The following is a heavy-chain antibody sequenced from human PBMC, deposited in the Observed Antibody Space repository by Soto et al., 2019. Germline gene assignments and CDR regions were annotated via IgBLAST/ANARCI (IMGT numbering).Heavy chain of an antibody. J-gene: IGHJ4*02. D-gene: IGHD6-6*01. CDR2: IYYDGNT. CDR1: GGSITSSSHY. CDR3: ARSSITPRLFMYPFDY. Sequence: SETLSLTCTVSGGSITSSSHYWGWIRQPPGKGLECIGSIYYDGNTYYNPSLKSRVTISLDTSKNQFSLRLNSVTAADTAVYYCARSSITPRLFMYPFDYWGQGTLVTVSS. V-gene: IGHV4-39*01.